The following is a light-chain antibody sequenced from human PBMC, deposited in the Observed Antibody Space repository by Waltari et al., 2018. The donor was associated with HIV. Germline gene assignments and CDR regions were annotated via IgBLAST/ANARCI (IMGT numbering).Light chain of an antibody. CDR3: QHYYTIPYT. V-gene: IGKV1-NL1*01. J-gene: IGKJ2*01. CDR1: QGISDS. CDR2: GAA. Sequence: DIQMAQSPSSLSASVGDIVTITCRASQGISDSLAWYQHKSGQAPTLLVYGAARLESGVPSRFSGSGSGTDYTLTISSLQPEDSATYYCQHYYTIPYTFGQGTKLEIK.